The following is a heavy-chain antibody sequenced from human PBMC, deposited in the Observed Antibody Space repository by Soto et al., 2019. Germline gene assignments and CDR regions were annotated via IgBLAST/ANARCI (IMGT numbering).Heavy chain of an antibody. CDR1: GFTFSSYS. J-gene: IGHJ6*02. V-gene: IGHV3-21*01. Sequence: EVQLVESGGGLVKPGGSLRLFCAASGFTFSSYSMNWVRQAPGKGLEWVSSISSSSSYIYYADSVKGRFTISRDNAKNSLYLQMNSLRAEDTAVYYCARAHSSGWPIDYYYYYGMDVWGQGTTVTVSS. CDR3: ARAHSSGWPIDYYYYYGMDV. D-gene: IGHD6-19*01. CDR2: ISSSSSYI.